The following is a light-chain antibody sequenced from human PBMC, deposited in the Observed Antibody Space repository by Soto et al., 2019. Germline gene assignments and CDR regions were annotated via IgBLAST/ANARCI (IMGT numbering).Light chain of an antibody. V-gene: IGKV1-5*03. Sequence: DIQMTQSPSTLSGSVGDRVTITCRASQTISSWLAWYQQKPGKAPKLLIYKASTLKRGVPSRFSGSGSGTEFTLTIISLQPDDFATYYCQHYNSYSEAFGQGTKVDIK. CDR3: QHYNSYSEA. CDR2: KAS. J-gene: IGKJ1*01. CDR1: QTISSW.